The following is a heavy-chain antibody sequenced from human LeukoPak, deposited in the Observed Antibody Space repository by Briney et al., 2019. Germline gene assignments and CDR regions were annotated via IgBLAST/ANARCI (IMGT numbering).Heavy chain of an antibody. D-gene: IGHD1-7*01. CDR2: IRYDGSNK. Sequence: GGSLRLSCAASGFTFSSYGMHWVRQAPGKGLEWVAFIRYDGSNKYYADSVKGRFTISRDNSKNTLYLQMNSLRAEDTAVYYCAKDQGGTTDHAFDIWGQGTMVTVSS. CDR3: AKDQGGTTDHAFDI. J-gene: IGHJ3*02. CDR1: GFTFSSYG. V-gene: IGHV3-30*02.